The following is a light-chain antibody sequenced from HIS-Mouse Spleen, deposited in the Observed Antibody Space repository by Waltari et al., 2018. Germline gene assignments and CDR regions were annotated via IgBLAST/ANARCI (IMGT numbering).Light chain of an antibody. CDR2: EVS. J-gene: IGLJ1*01. CDR1: SSDVGGYHY. CDR3: SSYAGSNNYV. Sequence: QSALTQPPSASGSPGQSVTISCTGTSSDVGGYHYVSWYQQHPGKAPKLMIYEVSKRPSGVPDRCSGSKSGNTASLTVSGLQAEDEADYYCSSYAGSNNYVFGTGTKVTVL. V-gene: IGLV2-8*01.